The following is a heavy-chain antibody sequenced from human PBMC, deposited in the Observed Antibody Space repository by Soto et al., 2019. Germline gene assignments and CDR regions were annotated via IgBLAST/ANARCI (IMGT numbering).Heavy chain of an antibody. D-gene: IGHD3-10*01. V-gene: IGHV4-39*01. CDR1: TDSSSFTNSY. J-gene: IGHJ4*02. Sequence: SETLSLTCTVSTDSSSFTNSYWGWIRQPPGKGLQWIGSSSYNGGTFYNPSLKGRVVISFDTSKKQSSLQVTSVTAADTAVYFCARHRIEVVWRGFDFWRQGSPVTVSS. CDR3: ARHRIEVVWRGFDF. CDR2: SSYNGGT.